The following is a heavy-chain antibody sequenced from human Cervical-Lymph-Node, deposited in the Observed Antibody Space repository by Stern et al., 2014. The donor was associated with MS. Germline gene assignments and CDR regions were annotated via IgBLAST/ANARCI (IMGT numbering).Heavy chain of an antibody. CDR3: AREAAADY. Sequence: QVQLGQSGAEVKKPGASVKVSCKTSGYTFTGYYIHWVRQAPGQGLEWMGWINPNSDVTTYAQRFQARVTMTRDRSISTAYMELTNLTSDDTAVYFRAREAAADYWGQGTLVTVSS. V-gene: IGHV1-2*02. D-gene: IGHD2-2*01. J-gene: IGHJ4*02. CDR2: INPNSDVT. CDR1: GYTFTGYY.